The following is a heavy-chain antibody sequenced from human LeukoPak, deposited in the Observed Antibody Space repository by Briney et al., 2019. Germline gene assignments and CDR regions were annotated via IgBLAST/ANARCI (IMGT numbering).Heavy chain of an antibody. J-gene: IGHJ4*02. CDR1: GFTFSSYG. CDR2: ISGSGGST. D-gene: IGHD3-10*01. CDR3: AKDWGGFMVRGVIDY. V-gene: IGHV3-23*01. Sequence: PGGSLRLSCAASGFTFSSYGMSWVRQAPGKGLEWVSAISGSGGSTYYADSVKGRFTISRDNSKNTLYLQMNSLRAEDTAVYYCAKDWGGFMVRGVIDYWGQGTLVTVSS.